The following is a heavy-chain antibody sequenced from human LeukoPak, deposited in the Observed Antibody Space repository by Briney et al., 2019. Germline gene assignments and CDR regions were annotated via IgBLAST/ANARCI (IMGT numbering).Heavy chain of an antibody. CDR2: TYHSGST. V-gene: IGHV4-4*02. Sequence: SGTLSLTCAVSGGSISSSNWWSWVRQPPGKGLEWIGETYHSGSTNYNPSLKSRVTISVDKSKNQFSLKLSSVTAADTAVYYCARGYCSSTSCYYYGMDVWGKGTTVTVSS. D-gene: IGHD2-2*01. J-gene: IGHJ6*04. CDR3: ARGYCSSTSCYYYGMDV. CDR1: GGSISSSNW.